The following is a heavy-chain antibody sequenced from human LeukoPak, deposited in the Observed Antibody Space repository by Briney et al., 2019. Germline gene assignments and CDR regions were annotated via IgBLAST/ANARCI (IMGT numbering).Heavy chain of an antibody. CDR1: GGSISSYY. V-gene: IGHV4-59*01. CDR3: ARAYSSSWNWFDP. J-gene: IGHJ5*02. CDR2: IYYSGST. Sequence: PSETLSLTCTVSGGSISSYYWSWIRQPPGKGLEWIGYIYYSGSTNYNPSLKSRVTISVDTSKNQFSLELSSVTAADTAVYYCARAYSSSWNWFDPWGQGTLVTVSS. D-gene: IGHD6-6*01.